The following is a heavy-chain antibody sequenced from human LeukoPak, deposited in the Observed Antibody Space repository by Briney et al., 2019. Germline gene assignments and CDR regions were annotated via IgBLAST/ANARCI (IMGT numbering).Heavy chain of an antibody. Sequence: GGSLRLSCAASGFTFSSYVMSWVRQAPGKGLEWVSAISGSGGSTDYADSVKGRFTISRDNSKNTLYLQMNSLTAEDTAVFYCARRASWSTGYLDQWGQGTLVTVSS. CDR2: ISGSGGST. V-gene: IGHV3-23*01. CDR1: GFTFSSYV. D-gene: IGHD3-3*01. CDR3: ARRASWSTGYLDQ. J-gene: IGHJ4*02.